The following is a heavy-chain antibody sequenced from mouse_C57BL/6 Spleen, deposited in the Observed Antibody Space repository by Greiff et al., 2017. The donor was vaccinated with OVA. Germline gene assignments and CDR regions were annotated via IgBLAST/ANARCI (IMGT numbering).Heavy chain of an antibody. V-gene: IGHV1-55*01. CDR1: GYTFTSYW. Sequence: QVQLQQPGAELVKPGASVKMSCKASGYTFTSYWITWVKQRPGQGLEWIGDIYPGSGSTNYNEKFKSKATLTVDTSSSTAYMQLSSLTSEDSAVYYCARSGGIYYDYDALYYYAMDYWGQGTSVTVSS. CDR2: IYPGSGST. D-gene: IGHD2-4*01. J-gene: IGHJ4*01. CDR3: ARSGGIYYDYDALYYYAMDY.